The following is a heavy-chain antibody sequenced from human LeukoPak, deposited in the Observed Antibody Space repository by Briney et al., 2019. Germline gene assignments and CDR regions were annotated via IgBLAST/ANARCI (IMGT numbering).Heavy chain of an antibody. D-gene: IGHD1-26*01. V-gene: IGHV3-33*01. CDR1: GFTFSSYG. Sequence: GGSLRLSCAASGFTFSSYGMHWVRQAPGKGLEWVAVIWYDGSNKYYADSVKGRFTISRDNSKNTLYLQMNSLSAEDTAVYYCARGLYSGSYYTWYYYYGMDVWGQGTTVTVSS. CDR3: ARGLYSGSYYTWYYYYGMDV. CDR2: IWYDGSNK. J-gene: IGHJ6*02.